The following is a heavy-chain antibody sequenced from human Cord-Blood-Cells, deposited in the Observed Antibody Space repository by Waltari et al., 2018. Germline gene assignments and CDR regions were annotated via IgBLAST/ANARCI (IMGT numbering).Heavy chain of an antibody. Sequence: EVQLVESGGGLVQPGGSLRLSCAASGFTFSSYEMNWVRQAPGKGLEWVSYISSSGSTIYYADSVKGRFTISRDNAKNSLYLQMNSLRAEDTAVYYCAREDCGGDCYVDYWGQGTLVTVSS. CDR1: GFTFSSYE. D-gene: IGHD2-21*01. CDR3: AREDCGGDCYVDY. CDR2: ISSSGSTI. V-gene: IGHV3-48*03. J-gene: IGHJ4*02.